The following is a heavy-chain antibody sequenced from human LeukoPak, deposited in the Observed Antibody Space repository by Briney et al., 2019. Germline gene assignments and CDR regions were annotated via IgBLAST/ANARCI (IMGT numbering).Heavy chain of an antibody. CDR1: GFTFSSYS. CDR2: ISSSSSYI. CDR3: ARGGYPRYYYYYMDV. V-gene: IGHV3-21*01. D-gene: IGHD2-2*01. Sequence: PGGSLRLSCAASGFTFSSYSMNWVRQAPGKGLEWVSSISSSSSYIYYADSVKGRFTISRDNAKNSLYLQMNSLRAEDTAVYYCARGGYPRYYYYYMDVWGKGTTVTVSS. J-gene: IGHJ6*03.